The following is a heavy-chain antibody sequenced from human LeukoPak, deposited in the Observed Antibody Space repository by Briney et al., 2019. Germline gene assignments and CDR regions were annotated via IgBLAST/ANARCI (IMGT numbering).Heavy chain of an antibody. Sequence: SETLSLTCTVSGGSVSSGSYYWSWIRQPPGKGLEWIGYIYYSGSTNYNPSLKSRVTISVDTSKNQFSLKLSSVTAADTAMYYCARSLTGYSYGLTFGYWGQGTQVTVSS. CDR1: GGSVSSGSYY. J-gene: IGHJ4*02. CDR3: ARSLTGYSYGLTFGY. CDR2: IYYSGST. D-gene: IGHD5-18*01. V-gene: IGHV4-61*01.